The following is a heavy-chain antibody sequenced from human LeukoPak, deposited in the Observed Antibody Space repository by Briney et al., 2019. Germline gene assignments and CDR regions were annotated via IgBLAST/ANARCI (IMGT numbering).Heavy chain of an antibody. Sequence: GEFLTLSCVASGFNYTKYWMTWVRQSPGKGLEWVANRKHDGREQYYAASVKGRFSLARDNAKNSLYLHMNGLRGEDTAVYYCALSIGDYAIPFDYRGLGTLVTVSS. CDR2: RKHDGREQ. V-gene: IGHV3-7*01. CDR3: ALSIGDYAIPFDY. D-gene: IGHD4-17*01. CDR1: GFNYTKYW. J-gene: IGHJ4*02.